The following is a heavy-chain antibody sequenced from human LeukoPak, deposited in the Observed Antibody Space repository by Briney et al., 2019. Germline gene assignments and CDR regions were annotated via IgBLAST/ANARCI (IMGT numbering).Heavy chain of an antibody. D-gene: IGHD6-13*01. CDR1: GFTFSSYS. CDR2: ISSSSSYI. Sequence: PGGSLRLSCAASGFTFSSYSMNWVRQAPGKGLEWVSSISSSSSYIYYADSVKGRFTISRDNAKNSLYLQMNSLRAEDTAVYYCARVKAAAAPLNFDYWGQGTLVTVSS. CDR3: ARVKAAAAPLNFDY. V-gene: IGHV3-21*01. J-gene: IGHJ4*02.